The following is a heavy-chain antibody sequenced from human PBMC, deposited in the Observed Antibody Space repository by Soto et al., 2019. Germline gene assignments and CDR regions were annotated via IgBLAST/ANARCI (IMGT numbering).Heavy chain of an antibody. D-gene: IGHD2-15*01. Sequence: AASVKVSCKASGYTFTSYAMHWVRQAPGQRREWMGWINAGNGNRKYSQKFQGRVTITRDTSASTAYMELSSLRSEDTAVYYCARGPGGPDGPGDYWGQGTLVTVSS. CDR2: INAGNGNR. CDR3: ARGPGGPDGPGDY. CDR1: GYTFTSYA. V-gene: IGHV1-3*01. J-gene: IGHJ4*02.